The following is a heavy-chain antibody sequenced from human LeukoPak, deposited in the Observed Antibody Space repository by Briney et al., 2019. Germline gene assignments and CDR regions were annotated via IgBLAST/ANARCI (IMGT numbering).Heavy chain of an antibody. J-gene: IGHJ4*02. Sequence: GGCLRLSCAASGFTFSSYAMSWVRLAPGKGLEWVSGISASGRSTYYADSVEGRFSISRDNSDNTVYLQMNSPTAEDTAVYYCAKESGGGYSYGGSVDYWGQGTLVTVSS. CDR1: GFTFSSYA. CDR3: AKESGGGYSYGGSVDY. V-gene: IGHV3-23*01. CDR2: ISASGRST. D-gene: IGHD5-18*01.